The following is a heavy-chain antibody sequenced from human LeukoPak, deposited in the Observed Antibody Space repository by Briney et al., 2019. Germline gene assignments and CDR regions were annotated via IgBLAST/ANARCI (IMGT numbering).Heavy chain of an antibody. J-gene: IGHJ4*02. CDR3: ARDGPLTGGFDY. V-gene: IGHV4-31*03. D-gene: IGHD1-20*01. CDR2: IYHTGIT. Sequence: SQTLSLSCTVSGVSIGSGGYYWTWMRQPPGEGLEWIVYIYHTGITYYNPSRKSRATISVDTSKNQISLKLTSVSAADTALYYCARDGPLTGGFDYWGRGTLVTVSS. CDR1: GVSIGSGGYY.